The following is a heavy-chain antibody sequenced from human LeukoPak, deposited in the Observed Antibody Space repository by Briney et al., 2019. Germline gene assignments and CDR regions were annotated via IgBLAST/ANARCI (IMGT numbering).Heavy chain of an antibody. J-gene: IGHJ6*03. D-gene: IGHD6-13*01. CDR1: GGSISSYY. CDR2: IYYSGST. CDR3: ARTYSRFYYFYMDV. V-gene: IGHV4-59*12. Sequence: SETLSLTCTVSGGSISSYYWSWIRQPPGKGLEWIGYIYYSGSTNYNPSLKSRVTISVDTSKNQFSLKLSSVTAADTAVYYCARTYSRFYYFYMDVWGKGTSVTISS.